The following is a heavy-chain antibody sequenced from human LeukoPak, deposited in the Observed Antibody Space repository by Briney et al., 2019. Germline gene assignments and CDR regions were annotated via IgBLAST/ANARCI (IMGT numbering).Heavy chain of an antibody. Sequence: SETLSLTCSVSDDSITMYYWTWIRQPPGKGLEWIGYVDHTGSTNFNPSLNGRVSISRDTTNNLFSLRLRSVTAADTAVYYCARGYPWLAPRFDYWGQGTLVTVSS. CDR3: ARGYPWLAPRFDY. CDR1: DDSITMYY. V-gene: IGHV4-59*01. D-gene: IGHD6-19*01. CDR2: VDHTGST. J-gene: IGHJ4*02.